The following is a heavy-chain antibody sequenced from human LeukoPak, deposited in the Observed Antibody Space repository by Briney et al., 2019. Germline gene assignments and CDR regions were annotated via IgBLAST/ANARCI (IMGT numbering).Heavy chain of an antibody. CDR3: AKDIGVRSGRNAFDI. Sequence: PGRSLRLSCAASGFTFDDYVMHWVRQPPGKGLEWVSGISWNSNNIGYADSVKGRFTISRDNAKNSLYLQMNSLRAEDTALYYCAKDIGVRSGRNAFDIWGQGTMVTVSA. V-gene: IGHV3-9*01. D-gene: IGHD2-15*01. CDR2: ISWNSNNI. CDR1: GFTFDDYV. J-gene: IGHJ3*02.